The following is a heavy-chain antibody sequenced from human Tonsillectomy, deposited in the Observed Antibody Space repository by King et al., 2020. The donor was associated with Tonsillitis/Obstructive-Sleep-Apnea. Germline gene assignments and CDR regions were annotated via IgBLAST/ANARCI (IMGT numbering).Heavy chain of an antibody. V-gene: IGHV3-7*03. D-gene: IGHD5-18*01. J-gene: IGHJ4*02. Sequence: VQLVESGGGLVQPGGSLGLSCAASGFTFSSYWMSWVRQAPGKGLEWVANIKQDGREKYYVDSVKGRFTLSRDNTKNSLYLQMNRLRADDTAVYHCERCLGTTAMAFYFDYWGQGTLVTVSS. CDR2: IKQDGREK. CDR3: ERCLGTTAMAFYFDY. CDR1: GFTFSSYW.